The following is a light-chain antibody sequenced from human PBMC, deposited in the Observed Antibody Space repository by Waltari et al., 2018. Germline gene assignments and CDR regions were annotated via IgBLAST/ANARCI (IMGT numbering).Light chain of an antibody. CDR2: DVS. V-gene: IGKV3-20*01. CDR3: QHYVRLPVT. Sequence: EIMLTQSPGTLSLSPGERATLSCRASQIIFRALAWYQQKPGQAPRLLIYDVSTRASGIPDRFSGSGSGTDFSLTISRLEPEDVAVYYCQHYVRLPVTFGQGTKLEFK. J-gene: IGKJ1*01. CDR1: QIIFRA.